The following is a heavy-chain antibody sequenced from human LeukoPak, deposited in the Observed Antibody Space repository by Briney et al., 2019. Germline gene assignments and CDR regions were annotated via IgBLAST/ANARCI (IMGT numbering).Heavy chain of an antibody. CDR2: INPHSGGT. Sequence: ASVKVSCKASGYTFTDYYMHWVLQAPGQGREWMGWINPHSGGTDHAPKLQGRVTMTRDTSISTAYMELSRLRADDTAVYYCARDMDSGPDFFDYWGLGTLVTVSS. CDR3: ARDMDSGPDFFDY. J-gene: IGHJ4*02. V-gene: IGHV1-2*02. CDR1: GYTFTDYY. D-gene: IGHD1-26*01.